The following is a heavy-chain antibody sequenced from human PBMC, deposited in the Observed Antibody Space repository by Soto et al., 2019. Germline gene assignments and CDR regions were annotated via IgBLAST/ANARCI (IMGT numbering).Heavy chain of an antibody. D-gene: IGHD1-26*01. CDR1: GYTFTGYY. CDR2: INPNSGGT. V-gene: IGHV1-2*04. J-gene: IGHJ1*01. CDR3: ARVEAVGAIEYFQH. Sequence: ASVKVSCKASGYTFTGYYMHWVRQAPGQGLEWMGWINPNSGGTNYAQKFQGWVTMTRDTSISTAYMELSRLRSDDPAVYYCARVEAVGAIEYFQHWGQGTLVTVSS.